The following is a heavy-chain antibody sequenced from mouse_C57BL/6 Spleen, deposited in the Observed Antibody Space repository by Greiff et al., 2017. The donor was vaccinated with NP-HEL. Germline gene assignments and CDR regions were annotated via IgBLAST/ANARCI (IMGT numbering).Heavy chain of an antibody. V-gene: IGHV1-18*01. CDR2: INPNNGGT. CDR1: GYTFTDYN. J-gene: IGHJ1*03. D-gene: IGHD1-1*01. CDR3: ARNYYGSLYWYFDV. Sequence: VQLKQSGPELVKPGASVKIPCKASGYTFTDYNMDWVKQSHGKSLEWIGDINPNNGGTIYNQKFKGKATLTVDKSSSTAYMELRSLTSEDTAVYYCARNYYGSLYWYFDVWGTGTTVTVSS.